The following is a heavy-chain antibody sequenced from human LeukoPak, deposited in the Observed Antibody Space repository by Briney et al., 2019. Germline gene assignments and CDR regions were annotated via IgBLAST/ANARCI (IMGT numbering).Heavy chain of an antibody. J-gene: IGHJ4*02. CDR2: INDGNGNT. V-gene: IGHV1-3*01. CDR1: GYTFTSYA. CDR3: ARDGSSSSFDY. D-gene: IGHD6-13*01. Sequence: ASVKVSCKASGYTFTSYAMHWVRQAPGQRLEWMGWINDGNGNTKYSQKFQGRVTITRDTSASTAYMELSSLRSEDTAVYYCARDGSSSSFDYWGQGTLVTVSS.